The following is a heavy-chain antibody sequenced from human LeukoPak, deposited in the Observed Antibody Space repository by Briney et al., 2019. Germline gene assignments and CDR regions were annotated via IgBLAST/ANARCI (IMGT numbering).Heavy chain of an antibody. CDR2: IKQDGSEI. CDR1: GFTFSSYW. J-gene: IGHJ4*02. V-gene: IGHV3-7*01. CDR3: ARYTGRFDY. Sequence: GGSLRLSCAASGFTFSSYWMSWARQAPGKGLEWVANIKQDGSEIHYVDSVKGRFTISRDNAKNSLYLQMNSLRAEDTAVYYCARYTGRFDYWGQGTLVTVSS. D-gene: IGHD2-2*02.